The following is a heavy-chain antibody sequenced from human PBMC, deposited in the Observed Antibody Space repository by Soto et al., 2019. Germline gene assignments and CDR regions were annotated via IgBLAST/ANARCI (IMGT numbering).Heavy chain of an antibody. CDR3: ARHQSHSSSYVDP. Sequence: SETLSLTCTVSGASISSGTFYWGWIRQPPGKGLEWIGSIYYSGSTYYNPSLESRVTISVDTSKNQFSLKLSSVTAADTAVYYCARHQSHSSSYVDPWGQGTLVTSPQ. J-gene: IGHJ5*02. D-gene: IGHD6-13*01. CDR1: GASISSGTFY. CDR2: IYYSGST. V-gene: IGHV4-39*01.